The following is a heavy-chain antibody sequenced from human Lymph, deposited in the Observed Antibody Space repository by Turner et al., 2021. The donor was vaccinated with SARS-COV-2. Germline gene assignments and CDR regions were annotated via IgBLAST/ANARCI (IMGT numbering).Heavy chain of an antibody. D-gene: IGHD2-21*02. V-gene: IGHV4-59*01. CDR3: ARETVNNWVDP. J-gene: IGHJ5*02. CDR1: GGSMNRNY. CDR2: IYYRGST. Sequence: QLPLQESGPRMLRPLETLSLTCTVSGGSMNRNYWSWIRPPPGKRLEWIGYIYYRGSTNYNPSLESRGTISVDTSRNQFSLNLTAVTAADTAIYYCARETVNNWVDPWGQGTLVTVSS.